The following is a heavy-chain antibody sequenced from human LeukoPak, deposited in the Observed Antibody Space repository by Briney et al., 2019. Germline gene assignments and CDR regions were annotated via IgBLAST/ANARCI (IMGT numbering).Heavy chain of an antibody. CDR3: ARDGCSSTSCYSDYYYGMDV. D-gene: IGHD2-2*01. CDR2: IFSNGST. J-gene: IGHJ6*02. V-gene: IGHV4-59*01. Sequence: PSEPLSLTCTVSGGSITLYYWTWIRQPPGKALEWIGYIFSNGSTNYNPSLKSRVAISLDTSKRQFSLRLTSVTAADTAVYYCARDGCSSTSCYSDYYYGMDVWGQGTTVTVSS. CDR1: GGSITLYY.